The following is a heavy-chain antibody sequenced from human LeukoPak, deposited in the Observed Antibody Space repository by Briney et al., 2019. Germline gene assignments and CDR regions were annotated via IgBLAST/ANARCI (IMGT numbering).Heavy chain of an antibody. D-gene: IGHD3-10*01. CDR1: EYSFTSYW. V-gene: IGHV5-51*01. Sequence: GESLKISCKGSEYSFTSYWIGWVRQMPGKGLEWMGIIYPGDSDTRYSPSFQGQVTVSADKSISTAYLQWSSLKASDTAMYYCARYGSGMLYGMDVWGQGTTVTVSS. CDR3: ARYGSGMLYGMDV. J-gene: IGHJ6*02. CDR2: IYPGDSDT.